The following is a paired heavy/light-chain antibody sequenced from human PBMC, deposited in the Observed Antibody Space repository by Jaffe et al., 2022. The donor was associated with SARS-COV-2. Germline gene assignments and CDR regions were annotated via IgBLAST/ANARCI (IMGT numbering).Heavy chain of an antibody. D-gene: IGHD3-22*01. CDR3: ARGWGYYDSSGYETEWYFDL. Sequence: QVQLVQSGAEVKKPGASVKVSCKASGYTFTSYGISWVRQAPGQGLEWMGWISAYNGNTNYAQKLQGRVTMTTDTSTSTAYMELRSLRSDDTAVYYCARGWGYYDSSGYETEWYFDLWGRGTLVTVSS. CDR1: GYTFTSYG. J-gene: IGHJ2*01. V-gene: IGHV1-18*01. CDR2: ISAYNGNT.
Light chain of an antibody. V-gene: IGKV4-1*01. Sequence: DIVMTQSPDSLAVSLGERATINCKSSQSVLYSSNNKNYLAWYQQKPGQPPKLLIYWASTRESGVPDRFSGSGSGTDFTLTISSLQAEDVAVYYCQQYYSTPPMFGQGTKVEIK. CDR2: WAS. CDR1: QSVLYSSNNKNY. J-gene: IGKJ1*01. CDR3: QQYYSTPPM.